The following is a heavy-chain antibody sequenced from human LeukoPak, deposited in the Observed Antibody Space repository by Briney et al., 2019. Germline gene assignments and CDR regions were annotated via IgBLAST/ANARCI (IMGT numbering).Heavy chain of an antibody. J-gene: IGHJ2*01. V-gene: IGHV4-34*01. D-gene: IGHD6-13*01. CDR1: GGSFSGYY. Sequence: SETLSLTCAVYGGSFSGYYWGWIRQSPRKGLEWIGGIYHSGTTYYNPSLKSRVTMSVETSQNQFSLKVRSVTAADTAVYYCARAPITAGGNFDLWGRGTLVTVSS. CDR2: IYHSGTT. CDR3: ARAPITAGGNFDL.